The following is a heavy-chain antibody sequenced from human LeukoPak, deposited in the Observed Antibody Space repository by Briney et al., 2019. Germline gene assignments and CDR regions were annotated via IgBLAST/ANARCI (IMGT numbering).Heavy chain of an antibody. CDR2: IWYDGSNK. CDR1: GFTFSSYG. Sequence: GGSLRLSCAASGFTFSSYGMHWVRQAPGKGLEWVAVIWYDGSNKYYADSVKGRFTISRDNSKNTLYLQMNSLRAEDTAVYYCARDDMVRGSGFDYWGQGTLVTVSS. CDR3: ARDDMVRGSGFDY. J-gene: IGHJ4*02. V-gene: IGHV3-33*01. D-gene: IGHD3-10*01.